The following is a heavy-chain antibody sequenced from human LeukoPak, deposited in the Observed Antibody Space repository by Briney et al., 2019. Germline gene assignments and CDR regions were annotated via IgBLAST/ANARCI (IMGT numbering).Heavy chain of an antibody. D-gene: IGHD3-22*01. J-gene: IGHJ4*02. V-gene: IGHV1-58*02. CDR3: AADLNYYDSSGSGDY. CDR1: GFTFTSSA. Sequence: GPSVTVSCKASGFTFTSSAMQWVRQARGQRLEWIGWIIVGSGNTNYAQKFQERVTITRDMSTSTAYMELTSLRSEDTAVYYCAADLNYYDSSGSGDYWGQGTLVTVSS. CDR2: IIVGSGNT.